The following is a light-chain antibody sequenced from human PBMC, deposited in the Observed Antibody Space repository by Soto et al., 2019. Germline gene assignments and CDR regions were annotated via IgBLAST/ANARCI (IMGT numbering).Light chain of an antibody. V-gene: IGKV3-11*01. Sequence: EIVLTQSPATLSLSPGDRATLSCRASQSVSIYLAWYQQKPGQAPRLLIYDATNRATGIPARFSGSGSGTDFTLTSSSLEPEDFAVYYCQQRSNWRTFGQGTKLEIK. CDR1: QSVSIY. CDR3: QQRSNWRT. CDR2: DAT. J-gene: IGKJ2*01.